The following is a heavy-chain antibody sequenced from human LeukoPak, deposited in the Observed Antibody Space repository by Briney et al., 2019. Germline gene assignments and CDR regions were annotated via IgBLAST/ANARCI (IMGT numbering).Heavy chain of an antibody. CDR2: ISSSSSYT. CDR1: GFTFSSYS. D-gene: IGHD3-16*01. V-gene: IGHV3-21*01. J-gene: IGHJ4*02. Sequence: GSLLLSCAASGFTFSSYSKNWVRPAPGKGLEWVSSISSSSSYTYYAASVKGRFTISRDNAKNSLYLQMNSLRAEDTAVYYCARDRGGTAYFDYWGQGTLVTVSS. CDR3: ARDRGGTAYFDY.